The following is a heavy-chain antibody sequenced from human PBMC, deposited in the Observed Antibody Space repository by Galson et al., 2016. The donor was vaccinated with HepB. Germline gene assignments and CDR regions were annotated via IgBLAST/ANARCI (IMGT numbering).Heavy chain of an antibody. CDR2: ISGSSSYT. D-gene: IGHD3-22*01. Sequence: SLRLSCAASGFTFSDYYMSWIRQAPGKGLEWVSYISGSSSYTNYADSVKGRFTISRDYAKNSLYLQMNSLRAEDTAVFYCARAQDYYASSDYYVGSAFDIWGQGTMVTVSS. CDR3: ARAQDYYASSDYYVGSAFDI. J-gene: IGHJ3*02. CDR1: GFTFSDYY. V-gene: IGHV3-11*06.